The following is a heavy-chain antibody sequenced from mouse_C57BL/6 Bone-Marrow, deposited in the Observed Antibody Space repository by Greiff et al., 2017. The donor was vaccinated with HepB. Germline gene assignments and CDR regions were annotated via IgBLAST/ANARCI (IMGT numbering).Heavy chain of an antibody. V-gene: IGHV1-55*01. Sequence: QVQLQQPGAELVKPGASVKMSCKASGYTFTSYWITWVKQRPGQGLEWIGDIYPGSGSTNYNEKFKSKATLTVDTSSSTAYMQLSSLTSEDSAVYYCASPFVTTVVAESFDYGGQGTTLTVSS. J-gene: IGHJ2*01. CDR2: IYPGSGST. D-gene: IGHD1-1*01. CDR3: ASPFVTTVVAESFDY. CDR1: GYTFTSYW.